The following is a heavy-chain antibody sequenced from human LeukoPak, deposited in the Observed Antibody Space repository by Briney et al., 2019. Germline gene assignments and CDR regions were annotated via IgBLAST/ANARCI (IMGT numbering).Heavy chain of an antibody. CDR3: ARHSERSGSSYWFDP. D-gene: IGHD3-10*01. CDR1: GYSFTSYW. V-gene: IGHV5-51*01. J-gene: IGHJ5*02. Sequence: GESLKISCKGSGYSFTSYWIGWVRQMPGKGLERMGIIYPGDSDTRYSPSLQGQVTISADKSISTAYLQWNSLKASDTAMYYCARHSERSGSSYWFDPWGQGTLVTVSS. CDR2: IYPGDSDT.